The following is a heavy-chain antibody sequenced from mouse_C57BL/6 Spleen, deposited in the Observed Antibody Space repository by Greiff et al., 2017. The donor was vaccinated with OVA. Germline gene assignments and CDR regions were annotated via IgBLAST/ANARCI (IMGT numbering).Heavy chain of an antibody. CDR1: GFTFSDYY. Sequence: EVMLVESEGGLVQPGSSMKLSCTASGFTFSDYYMAWVRQVPEKGLEWVANINYDGSSTYYLDSLKSRFIISRDNAKNILYLQMSSLKSEDTATYYCARDDSSGLFAYWGQGTLVTVSA. J-gene: IGHJ3*01. CDR3: ARDDSSGLFAY. D-gene: IGHD3-2*02. V-gene: IGHV5-16*01. CDR2: INYDGSST.